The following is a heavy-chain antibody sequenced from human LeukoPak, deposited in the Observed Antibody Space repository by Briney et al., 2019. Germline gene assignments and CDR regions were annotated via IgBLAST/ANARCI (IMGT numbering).Heavy chain of an antibody. D-gene: IGHD6-13*01. CDR1: GFTFSSYS. V-gene: IGHV3-21*01. J-gene: IGHJ5*02. CDR3: ARECHGITAAAGARWFDP. Sequence: PGGSLRLSCAASGFTFSSYSMNWVRQAPGKGLEGVSSISSSSSYIYYADSVKGRFTISRDNAKNSLYLQMNSLRAEDTAMYYCARECHGITAAAGARWFDPWGQGTLVTVSS. CDR2: ISSSSSYI.